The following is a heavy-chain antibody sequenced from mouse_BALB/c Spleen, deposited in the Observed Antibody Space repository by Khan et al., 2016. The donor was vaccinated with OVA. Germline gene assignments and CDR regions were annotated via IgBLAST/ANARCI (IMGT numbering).Heavy chain of an antibody. Sequence: VQLQQSGPDLVKPGASVKISCKASGYSFTLYYMSWVKQSHGKSLEWIGRVNPNTGGTDHNQEFKGKAILTVDKSSNTAYMERRSLTSEDSAVYYCARGYDFFAHWGQGTLVTVSA. CDR3: ARGYDFFAH. CDR2: VNPNTGGT. D-gene: IGHD2-14*01. V-gene: IGHV1-26*01. CDR1: GYSFTLYY. J-gene: IGHJ3*01.